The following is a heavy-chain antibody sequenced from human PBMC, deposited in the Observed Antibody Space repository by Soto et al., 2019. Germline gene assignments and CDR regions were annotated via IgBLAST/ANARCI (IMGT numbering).Heavy chain of an antibody. Sequence: ASVKVSCKASGYTFTSYGISWVRQAPGQGLEWMGWTSAYNGNTNYAQKLQGRVTMTTDTSTSTAYMELRSLRSDDTAVYYCASAIVVAPAAMKMDYYYYGMDVWGQGTTVTVSS. CDR3: ASAIVVAPAAMKMDYYYYGMDV. D-gene: IGHD2-2*01. J-gene: IGHJ6*02. CDR2: TSAYNGNT. CDR1: GYTFTSYG. V-gene: IGHV1-18*01.